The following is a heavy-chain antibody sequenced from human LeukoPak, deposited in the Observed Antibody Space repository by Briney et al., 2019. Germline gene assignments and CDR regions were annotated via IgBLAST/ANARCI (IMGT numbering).Heavy chain of an antibody. D-gene: IGHD1-1*01. CDR2: INPNSGGT. CDR3: ARAQNWKHAFDI. CDR1: GYTFTSYY. Sequence: ASVKVSRKASGYTFTSYYMHWVRQAPGQGLEWMGWINPNSGGTNYAQKFQGRVTMTRDTSISTAYMELSRLRSDDTAVYYCARAQNWKHAFDIWGQGTMVTVSS. J-gene: IGHJ3*02. V-gene: IGHV1-2*02.